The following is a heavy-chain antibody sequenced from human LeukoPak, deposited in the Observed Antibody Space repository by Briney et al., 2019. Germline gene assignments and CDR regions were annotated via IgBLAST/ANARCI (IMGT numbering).Heavy chain of an antibody. V-gene: IGHV4-31*03. D-gene: IGHD2-15*01. Sequence: SQALSLTCTVSGGSISSGGYYWSWIRQHPGKGLEWIGYIYYSGSTYYNPSLKSRVTISVDTSKNQFSLKLSSVTAADTAVYYCARLRSGGSNWFDPWGQGTLVTVSS. CDR2: IYYSGST. CDR1: GGSISSGGYY. J-gene: IGHJ5*02. CDR3: ARLRSGGSNWFDP.